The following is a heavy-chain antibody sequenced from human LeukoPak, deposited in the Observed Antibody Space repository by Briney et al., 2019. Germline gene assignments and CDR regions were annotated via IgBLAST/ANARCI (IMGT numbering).Heavy chain of an antibody. D-gene: IGHD4-17*01. CDR3: ASVDYGDYVALFDY. CDR1: GFTFSSYS. CDR2: ISSSSSTI. V-gene: IGHV3-48*04. Sequence: GGSLRLSCAASGFTFSSYSMNWVRQALGKGLEWVSYISSSSSTIYYADSVKGRFTISRDNATNSLYLQMNSLRAEDTAVYYCASVDYGDYVALFDYWGQGTLVTVSS. J-gene: IGHJ4*02.